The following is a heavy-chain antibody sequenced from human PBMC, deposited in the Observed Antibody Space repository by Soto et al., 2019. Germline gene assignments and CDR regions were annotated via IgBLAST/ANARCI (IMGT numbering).Heavy chain of an antibody. V-gene: IGHV4-34*01. D-gene: IGHD3-3*01. Sequence: TSATQSLTCAVYGGSFSGYYGSWIRQQPGKGLEWIGEINHSGSTNYNPSLKSRVTISVDTSKNQFSLKLSSVTAADTAVYYCARGPDYDFWSGYYNWFDPWGQGTLVTVSS. J-gene: IGHJ5*02. CDR1: GGSFSGYY. CDR2: INHSGST. CDR3: ARGPDYDFWSGYYNWFDP.